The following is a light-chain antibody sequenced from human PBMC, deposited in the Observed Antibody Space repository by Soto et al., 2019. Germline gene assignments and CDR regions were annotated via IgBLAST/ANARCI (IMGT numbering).Light chain of an antibody. CDR2: DNN. CDR1: VSNIGNNF. CDR3: GTWDHSRAVVL. J-gene: IGLJ3*02. V-gene: IGLV1-51*01. Sequence: QSVLTQPPSVSAAPGQKVTISCSGSVSNIGNNFVSWYQHLPGTAPKLLIYDNNKRPSGIPDRFSGSKSGTSATLGIAGLQTGDEGDDFCGTWDHSRAVVLFGGATKLTVL.